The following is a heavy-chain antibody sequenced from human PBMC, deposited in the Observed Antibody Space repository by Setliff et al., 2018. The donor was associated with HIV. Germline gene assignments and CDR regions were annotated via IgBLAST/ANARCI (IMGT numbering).Heavy chain of an antibody. Sequence: ASVKVSCKTSGYTFTGHFLHWVRQAPGQGLEWMGYIDPNTGDTNYAQKFQGRVTFSTDTSVSTAYVELERLSSDDTAVYYCARDDHGDPSDYWGQGTLVTVSS. CDR3: ARDDHGDPSDY. D-gene: IGHD4-17*01. CDR2: IDPNTGDT. CDR1: GYTFTGHF. V-gene: IGHV1-2*02. J-gene: IGHJ4*02.